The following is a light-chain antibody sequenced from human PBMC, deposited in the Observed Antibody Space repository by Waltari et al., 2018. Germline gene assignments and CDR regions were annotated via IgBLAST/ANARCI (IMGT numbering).Light chain of an antibody. CDR1: QSVSGN. CDR3: QHSNYWT. V-gene: IGKV3D-15*01. CDR2: GAS. Sequence: EIVMTQSPATLSVSPGERATLSCRASQSVSGNLAWYQQKPGQAPRLLIYGASTRATGIPARFSGSASGTEFTLTISSLQSEDSAVYYQQHSNYWTFGQGTKVEIK. J-gene: IGKJ1*01.